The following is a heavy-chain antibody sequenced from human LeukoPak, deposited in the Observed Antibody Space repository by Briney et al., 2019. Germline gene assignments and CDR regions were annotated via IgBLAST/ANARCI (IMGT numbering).Heavy chain of an antibody. D-gene: IGHD6-13*01. CDR1: GFTFSSYA. J-gene: IGHJ6*02. V-gene: IGHV3-30*04. CDR3: ARAGYSSSWYVFSSYNYGMDV. Sequence: GGSLRLSCAASGFTFSSYAMHWVRQAPGKGLEWVAVISYDGSNKYYADSVKGRFTISRDNSKNTLYLQMNSLRAEDTAVYYCARAGYSSSWYVFSSYNYGMDVWGQGTTVTVSS. CDR2: ISYDGSNK.